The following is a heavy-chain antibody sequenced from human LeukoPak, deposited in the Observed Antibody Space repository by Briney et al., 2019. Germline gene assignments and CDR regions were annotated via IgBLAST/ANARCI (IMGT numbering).Heavy chain of an antibody. CDR1: GGSISSSGYY. CDR3: AREGTVRWFDP. CDR2: AYHSGYT. Sequence: SETLSLTCTVSGGSISSSGYYWSWIRQPPGKGLEWIGGAYHSGYTYYNPSLNSRVTISVDTSKNQFSLKLNSVTAADTAVYYCAREGTVRWFDPWGQGALVTISS. J-gene: IGHJ5*02. V-gene: IGHV4-39*07. D-gene: IGHD1-14*01.